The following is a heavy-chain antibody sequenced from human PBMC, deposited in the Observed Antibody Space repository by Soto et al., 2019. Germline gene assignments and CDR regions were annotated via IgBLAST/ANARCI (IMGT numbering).Heavy chain of an antibody. CDR3: ARDTYYDFWSGYYTGVPYGMDV. V-gene: IGHV4-4*07. J-gene: IGHJ6*02. D-gene: IGHD3-3*01. CDR1: GGSISSYY. CDR2: IYTSGST. Sequence: SETLSLTCTVSGGSISSYYWSWIRQPAGKGLEWIGRIYTSGSTNYNPSLKSRVTMSVDTSKNQFSLKLSSVTAADTAVYYCARDTYYDFWSGYYTGVPYGMDVWGQGTTVTVSS.